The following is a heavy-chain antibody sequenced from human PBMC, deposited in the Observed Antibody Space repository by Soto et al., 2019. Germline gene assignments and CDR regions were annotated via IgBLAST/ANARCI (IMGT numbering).Heavy chain of an antibody. CDR3: ARDSYDDSSGYYPEPLDY. CDR2: ISAYNGNT. V-gene: IGHV1-18*01. CDR1: GYTFTSYG. Sequence: GASVKVSCKASGYTFTSYGISWMRQAPGQGLEWMGWISAYNGNTNYAQKLQGRVTMTTDTSTSTAYMELRSLRSDDTAVYYCARDSYDDSSGYYPEPLDYWGQGTLVTVSS. J-gene: IGHJ4*02. D-gene: IGHD3-22*01.